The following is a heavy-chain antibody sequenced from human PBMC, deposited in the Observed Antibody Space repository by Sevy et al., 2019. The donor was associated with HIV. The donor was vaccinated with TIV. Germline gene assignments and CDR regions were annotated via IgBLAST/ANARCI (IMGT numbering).Heavy chain of an antibody. Sequence: GGSLRLSCAASGFTFSDAIMTWGRQAPGKGLEWVSSIRGNGVSTYYADSVKGRFTISRDNSKFTLYLQMNSLRAEDTAIYYCAKGSSATGYDPWGQGTLVTVSS. V-gene: IGHV3-23*01. D-gene: IGHD2-15*01. CDR3: AKGSSATGYDP. J-gene: IGHJ5*02. CDR1: GFTFSDAI. CDR2: IRGNGVST.